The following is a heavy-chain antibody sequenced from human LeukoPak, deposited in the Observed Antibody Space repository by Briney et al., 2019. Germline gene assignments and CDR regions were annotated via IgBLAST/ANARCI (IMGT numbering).Heavy chain of an antibody. CDR2: INPSGGST. CDR3: ARDRKLSSGWSEFDY. D-gene: IGHD6-19*01. Sequence: ASVKVSCKASGYTFTSYYMHWVRQAPGQGLEWMGIINPSGGSTSYAQKFQGRVTMTRDTSKSTVYMELSSLRSEDTAVYYCARDRKLSSGWSEFDYWGQGTLVTVSS. CDR1: GYTFTSYY. V-gene: IGHV1-46*01. J-gene: IGHJ4*02.